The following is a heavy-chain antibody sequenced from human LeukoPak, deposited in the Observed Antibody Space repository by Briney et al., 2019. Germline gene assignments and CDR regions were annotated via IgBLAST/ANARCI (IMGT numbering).Heavy chain of an antibody. D-gene: IGHD3-3*01. CDR3: ASLSDFKLAFDI. CDR2: IIPIFGTA. CDR1: GGTFSRYA. J-gene: IGHJ3*02. Sequence: GASVKVSCKASGGTFSRYAISWVRQAPGQGLEWMGRIIPIFGTANYAQKFQGRVTITTDESTSTAYMELSSLRSEDTAVYYCASLSDFKLAFDIWGQGTMVTVSS. V-gene: IGHV1-69*05.